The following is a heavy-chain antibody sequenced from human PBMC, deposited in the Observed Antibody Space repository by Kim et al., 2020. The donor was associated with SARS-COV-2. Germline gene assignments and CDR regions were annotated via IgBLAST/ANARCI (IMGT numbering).Heavy chain of an antibody. V-gene: IGHV6-1*01. D-gene: IGHD6-6*01. CDR3: ARGPARPLSYYYYGMDV. Sequence: SQTLSLTCAISGDSVSSNSAAWNWIRQSPSRGLEWLGRTYYRSKWYNDYAVSVKSRITINPDTSKNQFSLQLNSVTPEDTAVYYCARGPARPLSYYYYGMDVWGQGTTVTVSS. J-gene: IGHJ6*02. CDR2: TYYRSKWYN. CDR1: GDSVSSNSAA.